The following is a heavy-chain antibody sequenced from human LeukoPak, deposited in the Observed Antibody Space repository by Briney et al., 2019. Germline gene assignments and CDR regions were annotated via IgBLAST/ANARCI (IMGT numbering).Heavy chain of an antibody. J-gene: IGHJ6*02. Sequence: HPGGSLRLTCAASELHAMTWVRQGPGKGLEWVSAISRSGGSTYYADSVKGRFTISRDKSNNTLYLQMDSLRPDDTAVYYCAKHGGKTAYGDEYYGMDVWGQGTTVTVSS. V-gene: IGHV3-23*01. CDR1: ELHA. CDR3: AKHGGKTAYGDEYYGMDV. CDR2: ISRSGGST. D-gene: IGHD4-17*01.